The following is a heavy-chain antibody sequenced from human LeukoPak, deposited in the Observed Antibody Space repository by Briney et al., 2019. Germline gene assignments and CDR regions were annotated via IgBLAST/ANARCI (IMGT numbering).Heavy chain of an antibody. Sequence: PGGSLRLSCAASGFTLSSYGMHWVRQAPGKGLEWVAVIWYDGSNKYYADSVKGRFTISRDNSKNTVYLQMNSLRAEDTAVYYCAREGSGYSDYDPDYWGQGTLVTVSS. J-gene: IGHJ4*02. D-gene: IGHD5-12*01. CDR2: IWYDGSNK. CDR1: GFTLSSYG. CDR3: AREGSGYSDYDPDY. V-gene: IGHV3-33*01.